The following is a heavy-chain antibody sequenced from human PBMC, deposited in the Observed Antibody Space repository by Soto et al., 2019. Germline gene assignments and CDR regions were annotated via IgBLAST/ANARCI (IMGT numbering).Heavy chain of an antibody. V-gene: IGHV4-31*01. CDR1: GRSIRSGGYY. Sequence: SETLSLTCTVSGRSIRSGGYYCIWIRQHPGKCLEGIGSIYNRGSTYYNPSLKSQVTISVDTSKKQFSLKLSFVTAADTAVYYCARDVSEGGDAFDIWGQGTMVT. CDR3: ARDVSEGGDAFDI. J-gene: IGHJ3*02. CDR2: IYNRGST. D-gene: IGHD2-8*01.